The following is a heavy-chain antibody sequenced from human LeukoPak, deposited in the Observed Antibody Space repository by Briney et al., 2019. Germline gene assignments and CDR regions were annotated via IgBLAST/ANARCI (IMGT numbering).Heavy chain of an antibody. J-gene: IGHJ5*02. CDR1: GYTFTSYD. V-gene: IGHV1-18*01. CDR2: ISAYNGNT. CDR3: ARVAAGGSSRFDP. Sequence: ASVKVSCKASGYTFTSYDINWVRQAPGQGLEWMGWISAYNGNTNYAQKLQGRVTMTTDTSTSTAYMELRSLRSDDTAVYYCARVAAGGSSRFDPWGQGTLVIVSS. D-gene: IGHD6-13*01.